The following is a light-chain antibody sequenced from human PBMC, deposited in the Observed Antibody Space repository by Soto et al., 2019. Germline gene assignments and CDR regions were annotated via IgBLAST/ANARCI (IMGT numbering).Light chain of an antibody. CDR3: SSYAGSSNWV. Sequence: QSVLTRPASVSGSPGQSITISCTGTSSDVGGYNHVSWYQIHPGKAPKVMIYEVSQRPSGVPDRYSGSKSGNTAFLTVSGLQADDEAVYYCSSYAGSSNWVFGGGTKVTVL. J-gene: IGLJ3*02. CDR1: SSDVGGYNH. CDR2: EVS. V-gene: IGLV2-8*01.